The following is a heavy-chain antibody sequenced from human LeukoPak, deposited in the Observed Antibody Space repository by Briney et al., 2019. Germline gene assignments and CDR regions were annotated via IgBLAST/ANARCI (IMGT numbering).Heavy chain of an antibody. CDR3: ARPYYDSSGYRFDY. Sequence: PGGSLRLSCAASGFIFRTYSVHWVRQAPGKGLECVAAISYDGGSGHYADSVKGRFTISRDNSKNTLYLQMNSLRAEDTAVYYCARPYYDSSGYRFDYWGQGTLVTVSS. CDR1: GFIFRTYS. J-gene: IGHJ4*02. D-gene: IGHD3-22*01. V-gene: IGHV3-30*04. CDR2: ISYDGGSG.